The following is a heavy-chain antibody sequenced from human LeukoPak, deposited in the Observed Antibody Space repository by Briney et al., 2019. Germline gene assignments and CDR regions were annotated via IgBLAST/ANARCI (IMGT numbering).Heavy chain of an antibody. CDR3: ARVAIFGLYSWFDP. Sequence: ASVKVSCKASGYTFTSYAMNWVRQAPGQGLEWMGWINTNTGNPTYAQGFTGRFVFSLDTSVSTAYLQISSLKAEDTAVYYCARVAIFGLYSWFDPWGQGTLVTVSS. V-gene: IGHV7-4-1*02. D-gene: IGHD3/OR15-3a*01. J-gene: IGHJ5*02. CDR2: INTNTGNP. CDR1: GYTFTSYA.